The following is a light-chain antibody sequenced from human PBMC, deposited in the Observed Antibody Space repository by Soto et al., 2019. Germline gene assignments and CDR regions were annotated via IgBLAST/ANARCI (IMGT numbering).Light chain of an antibody. V-gene: IGLV2-14*01. J-gene: IGLJ2*01. Sequence: QSVLTQPASVSGSPGQSITISCTGTSSDVGGYNYVSWYQQHPGKAPKLMIYDVSNRPSGVSNRFSGSKSGNTASLTISGLQAEDEADYSCSSYTSSSTPHVLFGGGTKLTVL. CDR3: SSYTSSSTPHVL. CDR2: DVS. CDR1: SSDVGGYNY.